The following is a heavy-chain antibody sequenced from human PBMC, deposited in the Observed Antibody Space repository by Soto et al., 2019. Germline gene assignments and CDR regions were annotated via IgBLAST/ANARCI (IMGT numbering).Heavy chain of an antibody. D-gene: IGHD6-19*01. J-gene: IGHJ4*02. CDR3: ARGRVAVAGTAFDY. V-gene: IGHV4-59*01. CDR1: GGSISSYY. Sequence: ASETLSLTCTVSGGSISSYYWSWIRQPPGKGLEWIGYIYYSGSTNYNPSLKSRVTISVDTSKNQFSLKLSSVTAADTAVYYCARGRVAVAGTAFDYWGQGTLVTVSS. CDR2: IYYSGST.